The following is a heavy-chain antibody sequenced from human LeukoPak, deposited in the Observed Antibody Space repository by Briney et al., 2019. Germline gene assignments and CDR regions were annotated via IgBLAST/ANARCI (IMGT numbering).Heavy chain of an antibody. J-gene: IGHJ4*02. CDR2: ISSDGSTT. V-gene: IGHV3-74*01. CDR3: ARGASGSYLVY. D-gene: IGHD1-26*01. Sequence: GGSLRLSCAASGFTFSSFWMHWVRQAPGKGLVWVSRISSDGSTTSYADSVKGRFTISRDNAKNTPFLQMNSLRAEDTAVYYCARGASGSYLVYWGQGTLVTVSS. CDR1: GFTFSSFW.